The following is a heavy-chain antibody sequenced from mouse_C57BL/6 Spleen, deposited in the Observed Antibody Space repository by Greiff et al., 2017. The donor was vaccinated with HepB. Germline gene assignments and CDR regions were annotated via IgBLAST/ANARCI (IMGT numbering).Heavy chain of an antibody. CDR2: ISDGGSYT. CDR3: AREDGYLFAY. D-gene: IGHD2-3*01. CDR1: GFTFSSYA. Sequence: EVNVVESGGGLVKPGGSLLLSCAASGFTFSSYALSWVRQTPEKRLEWVATISDGGSYTYYPDNVKGRFTISRDNAKNNLYLQMSHLKSEDTAMYYCAREDGYLFAYWGQGTLVTVSA. V-gene: IGHV5-4*01. J-gene: IGHJ3*01.